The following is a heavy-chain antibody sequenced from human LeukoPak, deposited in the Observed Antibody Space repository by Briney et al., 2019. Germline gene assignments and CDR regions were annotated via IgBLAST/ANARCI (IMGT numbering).Heavy chain of an antibody. Sequence: ASVKVSCKASGYTFTSYYMHWVRQAPGQGLEWMGIINPSGGSTSYAQKFQGRVTMTRDSSISTAYMELSSLRSDDTAVYYCARERTDYYGSGSYDYWGQGTLVTVSS. CDR1: GYTFTSYY. CDR3: ARERTDYYGSGSYDY. CDR2: INPSGGST. V-gene: IGHV1-46*01. D-gene: IGHD3-10*01. J-gene: IGHJ4*02.